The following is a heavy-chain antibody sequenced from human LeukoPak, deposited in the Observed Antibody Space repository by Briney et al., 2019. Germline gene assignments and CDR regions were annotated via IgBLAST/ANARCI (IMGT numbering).Heavy chain of an antibody. CDR2: IYYSGST. V-gene: IGHV4-59*08. D-gene: IGHD3-22*01. Sequence: SETLSLTCSVSGGSISSYYCSWIRQPPGKGLEWIGYIYYSGSTNYNPSLRSRVTISVDTSKNQFSLKLSSMTAADTAVYYCARHFPRDRSGNDALDIWGQGGMVTV. CDR3: ARHFPRDRSGNDALDI. CDR1: GGSISSYY. J-gene: IGHJ3*02.